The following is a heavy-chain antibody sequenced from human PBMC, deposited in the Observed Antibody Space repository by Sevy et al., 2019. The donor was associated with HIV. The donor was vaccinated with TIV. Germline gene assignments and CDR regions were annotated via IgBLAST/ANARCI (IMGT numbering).Heavy chain of an antibody. D-gene: IGHD3-3*01. CDR1: GFTFSSYS. V-gene: IGHV3-21*01. J-gene: IGHJ6*02. CDR3: ARGQDNYDFWSGYYFGGMAV. Sequence: GGSLRLSCAASGFTFSSYSMNWVRQAPGKGLEWVSSISSSSSYIYYADSVKGRFTISRDNAKNSLYLQMNSLRAEDTAVYYCARGQDNYDFWSGYYFGGMAVWGQGTTVTFSS. CDR2: ISSSSSYI.